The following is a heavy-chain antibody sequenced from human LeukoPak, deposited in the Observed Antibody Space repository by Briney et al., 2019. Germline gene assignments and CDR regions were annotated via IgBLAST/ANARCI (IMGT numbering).Heavy chain of an antibody. CDR3: GKTDIYFNPIDY. CDR2: IHRAGRT. J-gene: IGHJ4*02. V-gene: IGHV4-4*02. CDR1: GVSISSSEW. D-gene: IGHD3-9*01. Sequence: SGTLSLTCAVSGVSISSSEWWIWVRQPPGQGLEWIGEIHRAGRTRYNPSLKSRVTISMDYSKNQFSLKLTSVTAADMAIYYCGKTDIYFNPIDYWGLGCLVTVSS.